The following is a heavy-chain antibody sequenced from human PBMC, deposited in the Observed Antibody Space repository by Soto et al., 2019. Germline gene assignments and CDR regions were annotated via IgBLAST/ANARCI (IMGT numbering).Heavy chain of an antibody. J-gene: IGHJ4*02. V-gene: IGHV1-18*01. D-gene: IGHD3-16*02. CDR2: ISAYNGNT. Sequence: QDQLVQSGAEVKKPGASVKVSCKASGYTFTSYGISWVRQAPGQGLEWMGWISAYNGNTNYAQKLQGRVTMTTDTATSTAYMELMSLRSDDTAVYYCATDGKGYDCIRGSYRYPGAFDYWGQGTLVTVSS. CDR3: ATDGKGYDCIRGSYRYPGAFDY. CDR1: GYTFTSYG.